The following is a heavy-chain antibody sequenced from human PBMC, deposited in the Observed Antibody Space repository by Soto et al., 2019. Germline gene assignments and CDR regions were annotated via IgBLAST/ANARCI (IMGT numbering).Heavy chain of an antibody. CDR1: GGTFSSYT. CDR2: IIPILGIA. CDR3: ARDRSAGGIDY. V-gene: IGHV1-69*08. Sequence: QVQLVQSGAEVKKPGSSVKVSCKASGGTFSSYTISWVRQAPGQGLEWMGRIIPILGIANYAQKFQGRVTMPADKSTSTAYMDLSSLRSEDTAVYYWARDRSAGGIDYWGQGTLVTVSS. J-gene: IGHJ4*02.